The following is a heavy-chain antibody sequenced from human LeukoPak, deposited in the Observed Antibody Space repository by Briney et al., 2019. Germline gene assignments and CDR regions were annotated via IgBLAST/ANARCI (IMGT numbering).Heavy chain of an antibody. CDR2: IYSGGST. D-gene: IGHD3-9*01. CDR3: ARVNKLRYFDWDY. CDR1: GFTVSSNY. Sequence: PGGSLRLSCAASGFTVSSNYMSWVRQAPGKGLEWVSAIYSGGSTYYADSVKGRFTISRDNSKNTLYLQMNSLRAEDTAVYYCARVNKLRYFDWDYWGQGTLVTVSS. V-gene: IGHV3-53*01. J-gene: IGHJ4*02.